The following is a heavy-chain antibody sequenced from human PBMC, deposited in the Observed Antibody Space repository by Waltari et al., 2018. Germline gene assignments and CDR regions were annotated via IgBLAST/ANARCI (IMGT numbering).Heavy chain of an antibody. CDR3: ARDGGFLEWLLPYRAYYYGMDV. D-gene: IGHD3-3*01. CDR2: ISSSSSTI. Sequence: EVQLVESGGGLVQPGGSLRLSCAASGFTFSSYSMNWVRQAPGKGLEWVSYISSSSSTIYYADSVKGRFTISRDNAKNSLYLQMNSLRAEDTAVYYCARDGGFLEWLLPYRAYYYGMDVWGQGTTVTVSS. J-gene: IGHJ6*02. CDR1: GFTFSSYS. V-gene: IGHV3-48*01.